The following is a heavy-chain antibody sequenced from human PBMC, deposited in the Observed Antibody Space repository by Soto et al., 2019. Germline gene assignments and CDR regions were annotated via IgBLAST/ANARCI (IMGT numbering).Heavy chain of an antibody. CDR3: ASGGSGSSTLYYYYYYGMDV. CDR2: IIPIFGTA. Sequence: SVKVSCKASGGTFSSYAISWVRQAPGQGLEWMGGIIPIFGTANYAQKFQGRVTITADESTSTAYMELSSLRSEDTAVYYCASGGSGSSTLYYYYYYGMDVWGQGTTVTVSS. J-gene: IGHJ6*02. V-gene: IGHV1-69*13. D-gene: IGHD1-26*01. CDR1: GGTFSSYA.